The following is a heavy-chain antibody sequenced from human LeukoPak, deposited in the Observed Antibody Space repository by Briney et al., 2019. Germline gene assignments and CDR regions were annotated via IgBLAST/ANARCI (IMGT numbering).Heavy chain of an antibody. CDR3: ARDPEVAVAGTLDY. CDR2: ITTGGPNT. J-gene: IGHJ4*02. D-gene: IGHD6-19*01. CDR1: GFTFSSYT. V-gene: IGHV3-23*01. Sequence: GGSLRLSCTASGFTFSSYTMSWVRQAPGKGLKWVSTITTGGPNTYYADSVKGRFTISRDNSKNTLYLRMNSLRAEDTALYYCARDPEVAVAGTLDYWGQGTLVTVSS.